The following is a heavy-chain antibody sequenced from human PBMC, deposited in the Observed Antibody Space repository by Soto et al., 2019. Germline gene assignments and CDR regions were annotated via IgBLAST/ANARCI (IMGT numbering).Heavy chain of an antibody. Sequence: PSETLSLTCAVYGGSFSGYYWSWIRQPPGKGLEWIGEINHSGSTNYNPSLKSRVTISVDTSKNQFSLKLSSVTAADTAVYYCARRPYYYGSGRTFDYWGQGTLVTVSS. J-gene: IGHJ4*02. CDR3: ARRPYYYGSGRTFDY. CDR2: INHSGST. CDR1: GGSFSGYY. V-gene: IGHV4-34*01. D-gene: IGHD3-10*01.